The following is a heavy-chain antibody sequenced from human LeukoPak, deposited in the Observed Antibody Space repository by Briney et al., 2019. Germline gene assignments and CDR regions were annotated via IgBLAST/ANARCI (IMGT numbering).Heavy chain of an antibody. Sequence: PGGSLRLSCAASGFTFSSYGMHWVRQAPGKGLEWVAFIRYDGSNKYYADSVKGRFTISRDNSKNTLYLQMNSLRAEDTAVYYCAKDLRRARYYYYMDVWGKGTTVTVSS. V-gene: IGHV3-30*02. J-gene: IGHJ6*03. CDR3: AKDLRRARYYYYMDV. D-gene: IGHD3-10*01. CDR2: IRYDGSNK. CDR1: GFTFSSYG.